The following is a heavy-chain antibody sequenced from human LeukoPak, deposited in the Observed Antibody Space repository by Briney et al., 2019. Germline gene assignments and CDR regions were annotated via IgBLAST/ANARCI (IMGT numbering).Heavy chain of an antibody. D-gene: IGHD2-15*01. CDR2: IYYSGST. V-gene: IGHV4-59*08. CDR1: GGSISSYY. Sequence: SETLSLTCTVSGGSISSYYWSWIRQPPGKGLEWIGYIYYSGSTNYNPSLISRVTISIDTSKNQFSLKLSSVTAADTAVYYCARAGCGGSCFHYYYYYMDVWGKGTTVTISS. J-gene: IGHJ6*03. CDR3: ARAGCGGSCFHYYYYYMDV.